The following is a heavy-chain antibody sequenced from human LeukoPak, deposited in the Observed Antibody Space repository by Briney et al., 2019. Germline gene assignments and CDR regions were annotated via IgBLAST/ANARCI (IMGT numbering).Heavy chain of an antibody. J-gene: IGHJ4*02. D-gene: IGHD6-19*01. CDR1: GYSFTSYW. Sequence: PGESLKISCKGSGYSFTSYWIGLVRQMPGKGLEWMGIIYPGDSDTRYSPSFQGQVTISADKSISTAYLQWSSLKASDTAMYYCARKRGSSVWHTNYFDYWGQGTLVTVSS. V-gene: IGHV5-51*01. CDR2: IYPGDSDT. CDR3: ARKRGSSVWHTNYFDY.